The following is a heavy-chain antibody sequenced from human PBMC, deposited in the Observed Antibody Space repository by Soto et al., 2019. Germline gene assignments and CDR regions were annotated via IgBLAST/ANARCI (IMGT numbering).Heavy chain of an antibody. Sequence: SETLSLTCAVSGGSISSGGYSWSWIRQPPGKGLEWIGYIYYSGSTYYNPSLKSRVTISVDTSKNQFSLKLSSVTAADTAVYYCARESLVGATGVFDGLDYWGQGTLVTVSS. CDR1: GGSISSGGYS. CDR2: IYYSGST. V-gene: IGHV4-30-2*05. CDR3: ARESLVGATGVFDGLDY. D-gene: IGHD1-26*01. J-gene: IGHJ4*02.